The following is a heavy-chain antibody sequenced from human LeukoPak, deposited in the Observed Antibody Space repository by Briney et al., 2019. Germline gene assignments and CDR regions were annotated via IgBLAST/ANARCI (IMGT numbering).Heavy chain of an antibody. D-gene: IGHD2-2*01. Sequence: GGSLRLSCAASGFTFSSYEMNWVRQAPGKGLEWVSYISSSGSTIYYADSVKGRFTISRDNAKNSLYLQMNSLRAEDTAVYYCARTSSSCNSTSCRLYYYYGMDVWGKGTTVTVSS. CDR3: ARTSSSCNSTSCRLYYYYGMDV. V-gene: IGHV3-48*03. J-gene: IGHJ6*04. CDR2: ISSSGSTI. CDR1: GFTFSSYE.